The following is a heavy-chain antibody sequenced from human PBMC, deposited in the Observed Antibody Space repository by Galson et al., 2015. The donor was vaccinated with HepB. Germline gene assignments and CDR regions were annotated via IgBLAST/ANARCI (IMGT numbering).Heavy chain of an antibody. Sequence: SLRLSCAASGFSFSSCAMHWVRQPPGKGLEWVAHILYDGETKYYGDSVRGRFTISRDNSMLYLQMNSLRSEDTAVYFCAKDDSRTYMDVWGRGTTVIVSS. CDR2: ILYDGETK. V-gene: IGHV3-30*18. CDR1: GFSFSSCA. CDR3: AKDDSRTYMDV. J-gene: IGHJ6*03.